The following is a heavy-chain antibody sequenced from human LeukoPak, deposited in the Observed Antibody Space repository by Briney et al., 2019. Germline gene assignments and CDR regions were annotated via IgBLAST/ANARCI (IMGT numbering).Heavy chain of an antibody. CDR1: GFMVSNYG. CDR2: ISGPNGDT. CDR3: ARRSSDDAFDI. V-gene: IGHV1-18*04. J-gene: IGHJ3*02. Sequence: ASVKVSCKASGFMVSNYGIIWVRQAPGQGFEWLGWISGPNGDTYYTRRFQGRCTMTPDTSTNTVYMELRILISDETAVYYSARRSSDDAFDIWGQGTMVTVSS.